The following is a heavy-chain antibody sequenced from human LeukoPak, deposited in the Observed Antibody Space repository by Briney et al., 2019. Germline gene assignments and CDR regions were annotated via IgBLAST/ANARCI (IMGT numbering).Heavy chain of an antibody. CDR1: GFTFSSYA. CDR3: ATTPRPPRDGYKVV. D-gene: IGHD5-24*01. Sequence: GGSLRLSCAASGFTFSSYAMSWVRQAPGKGLEWVSAISGSGGSTYYADSVKGRFTISRDNSKNTLYLQMNSLRAEDTAVYYCATTPRPPRDGYKVVWGQGTLVTVSS. J-gene: IGHJ4*02. V-gene: IGHV3-23*01. CDR2: ISGSGGST.